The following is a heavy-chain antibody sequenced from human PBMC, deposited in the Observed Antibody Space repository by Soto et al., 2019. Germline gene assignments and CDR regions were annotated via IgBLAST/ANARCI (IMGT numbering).Heavy chain of an antibody. CDR3: ARHLPIAAADWFDP. V-gene: IGHV4-59*01. Sequence: SETLSLTCTVSGGSIRSYYWSWIRQPPGKGLEWIGYIYYSGSTNYNPSLKSRVTISVDTSKNQFSLKLSSVTAADTAVYYCARHLPIAAADWFDPWGQGTLVTVSS. J-gene: IGHJ5*02. D-gene: IGHD6-13*01. CDR2: IYYSGST. CDR1: GGSIRSYY.